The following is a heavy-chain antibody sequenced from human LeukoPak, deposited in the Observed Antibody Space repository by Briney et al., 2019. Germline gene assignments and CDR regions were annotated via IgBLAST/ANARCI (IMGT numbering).Heavy chain of an antibody. D-gene: IGHD3-16*01. CDR3: ARGWGFDLFDY. V-gene: IGHV5-51*01. CDR1: GYTFTDYW. J-gene: IGHJ4*02. CDR2: IYPGDSNT. Sequence: GESLKISCKTSGYTFTDYWLGWVRQVPGKGLEWMGIIYPGDSNTRYSPSFQGQVTISVDKSTSTAYLQWSSLKASDSAMYYCARGWGFDLFDYWGQGTLVTVSS.